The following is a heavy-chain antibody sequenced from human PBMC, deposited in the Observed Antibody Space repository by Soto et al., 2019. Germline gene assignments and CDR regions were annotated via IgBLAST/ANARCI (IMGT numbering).Heavy chain of an antibody. V-gene: IGHV3-23*01. D-gene: IGHD3-22*01. CDR3: AKDWNNDSSGYYFDY. CDR1: GFTFSSYA. J-gene: IGHJ4*02. Sequence: GGSLRLSCAASGFTFSSYAMSWVRQAPGKGLEWVSAISGSGGSTYYADSVKGRFTISRDNSKNTLYLQMNSLGAEDMAVYYCAKDWNNDSSGYYFDYWGQGTLVTVSS. CDR2: ISGSGGST.